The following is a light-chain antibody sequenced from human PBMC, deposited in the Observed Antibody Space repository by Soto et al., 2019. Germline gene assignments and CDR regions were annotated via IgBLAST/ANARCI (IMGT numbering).Light chain of an antibody. CDR1: QTVLYSSDDKNY. V-gene: IGKV4-1*01. CDR3: QQYYTTPFT. J-gene: IGKJ2*01. CDR2: WAS. Sequence: DIVMTQSPDSLAVSLGERATINCKSSQTVLYSSDDKNYLAWYQQKPGQPPTLLISWASTRESGVPDRCSGSGSGTDFTLTISSLQAEDVAVYYCQQYYTTPFTFGQGTKLEIK.